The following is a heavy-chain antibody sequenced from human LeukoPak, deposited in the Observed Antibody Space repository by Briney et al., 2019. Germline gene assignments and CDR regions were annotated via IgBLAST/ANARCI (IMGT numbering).Heavy chain of an antibody. J-gene: IGHJ4*02. CDR2: IRSTSNTI. CDR1: GFAFSSYE. V-gene: IGHV3-48*03. D-gene: IGHD3-22*01. CDR3: AKDHGITMIVVVPRDY. Sequence: GGSLRLSCAASGFAFSSYEMNWVRQAPGKGLEWVSYIRSTSNTIYYADSVKGRFTISRDNAKNSLYLQMNSLRAEDTAVYYCAKDHGITMIVVVPRDYWGQGTLVTVSS.